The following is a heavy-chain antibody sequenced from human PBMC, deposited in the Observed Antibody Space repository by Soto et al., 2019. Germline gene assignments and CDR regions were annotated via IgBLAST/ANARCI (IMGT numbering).Heavy chain of an antibody. V-gene: IGHV3-30-3*01. CDR3: AREIYYYDSSGYGMDV. J-gene: IGHJ6*02. CDR2: ISYDGSNK. CDR1: GFTFSIYA. D-gene: IGHD3-22*01. Sequence: LRLSRAPSGFTFSIYAIHWVRKAPGTGLDWVAVISYDGSNKYYADSVKGRFTISRDNSKNTLYLQMNSLRAEDTAVYYCAREIYYYDSSGYGMDVWGQGTTVTGSS.